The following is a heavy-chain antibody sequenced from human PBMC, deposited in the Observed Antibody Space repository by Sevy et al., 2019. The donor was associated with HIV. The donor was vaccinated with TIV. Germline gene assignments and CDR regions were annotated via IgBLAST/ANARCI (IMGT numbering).Heavy chain of an antibody. Sequence: GGSLRLSCAASGFSFSSYGMHWVRQAPGKGLEWLAVIWFDGSNEYYAESVKGRFTISRGIAKNTLYHQMNSLRAEDKGVNYCARDLEFYGYREYGPAFNPDYWGRGTLVTVSS. V-gene: IGHV3-33*01. J-gene: IGHJ4*02. CDR3: ARDLEFYGYREYGPAFNPDY. D-gene: IGHD5-12*01. CDR2: IWFDGSNE. CDR1: GFSFSSYG.